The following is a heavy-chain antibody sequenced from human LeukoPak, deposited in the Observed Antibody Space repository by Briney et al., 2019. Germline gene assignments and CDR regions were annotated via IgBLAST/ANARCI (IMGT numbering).Heavy chain of an antibody. D-gene: IGHD3-22*01. CDR3: ARGPYSYDSSGAFDI. J-gene: IGHJ3*02. V-gene: IGHV4-34*01. Sequence: PSETLSLTCAVNGGSFSRYYWSWIRQPPGKGLEWIGEINHRGSTNYNPSLKSRVTISVDTSKNQFSLKLSSVTAADTAVYFCARGPYSYDSSGAFDIWGQGTMVTVSS. CDR2: INHRGST. CDR1: GGSFSRYY.